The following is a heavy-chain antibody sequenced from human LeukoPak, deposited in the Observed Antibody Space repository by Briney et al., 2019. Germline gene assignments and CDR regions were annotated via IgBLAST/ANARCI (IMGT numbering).Heavy chain of an antibody. CDR1: GFTLSRYS. CDR2: INWNGGST. CDR3: ARGVISSWGGSWFDP. J-gene: IGHJ5*02. D-gene: IGHD6-13*01. Sequence: GGSLRLSCAASGFTLSRYSMNWVRQAPGKGLEWVSGINWNGGSTGYADSVKGRFTISRDNAKNSLYLQMNSLRPEDTALYYCARGVISSWGGSWFDPWGQGTLVTVSS. V-gene: IGHV3-20*04.